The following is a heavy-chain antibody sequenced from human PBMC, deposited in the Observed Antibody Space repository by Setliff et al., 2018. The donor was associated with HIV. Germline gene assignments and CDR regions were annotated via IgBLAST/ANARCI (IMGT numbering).Heavy chain of an antibody. CDR3: ARAPRIGYYYFEY. CDR2: IYYSGST. CDR1: GGSVSSGSYY. V-gene: IGHV4-61*01. D-gene: IGHD3-22*01. J-gene: IGHJ4*02. Sequence: SETLSLTCTVSGGSVSSGSYYWSWIRQPPGKGLEWIGYIYYSGSTKHNPSLKSRVTISVDTSKNQFSLKLSSVIAADTAVYYCARAPRIGYYYFEYWGQGTLVTVSS.